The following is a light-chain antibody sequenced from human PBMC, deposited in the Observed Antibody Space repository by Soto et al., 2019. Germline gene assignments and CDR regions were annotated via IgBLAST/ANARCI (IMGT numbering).Light chain of an antibody. CDR1: SSNIGAGYD. J-gene: IGLJ2*01. CDR3: QSYDSSLSGSVI. Sequence: QSVLTQPPSVSGAPGQTVTISCTGSSSNIGAGYDVHWYQQLPGTAPKLLIYNKNNRPSGVPDRFSGSKSGTSASLAITGLQADDEADYYCQSYDSSLSGSVIFGGGTQLTVL. CDR2: NKN. V-gene: IGLV1-40*01.